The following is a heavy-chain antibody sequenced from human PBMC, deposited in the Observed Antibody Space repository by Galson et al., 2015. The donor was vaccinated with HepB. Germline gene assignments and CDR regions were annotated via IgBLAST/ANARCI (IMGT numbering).Heavy chain of an antibody. D-gene: IGHD6-13*01. CDR2: ISRSSGTI. Sequence: SLRLSCAASGFTFSTYAMHWVRQAPGKGLEWVSSISRSSGTIYYADSVRGRFTISRDNAKNSLYLQMNSLRAEDTAVYHCVREYAGSTWSTTVDLWGQGALVSVPS. V-gene: IGHV3-21*01. CDR3: VREYAGSTWSTTVDL. J-gene: IGHJ5*02. CDR1: GFTFSTYA.